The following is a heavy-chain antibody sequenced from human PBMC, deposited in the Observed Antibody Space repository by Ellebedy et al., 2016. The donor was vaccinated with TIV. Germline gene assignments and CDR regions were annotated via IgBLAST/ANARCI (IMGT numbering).Heavy chain of an antibody. D-gene: IGHD2-15*01. CDR1: GFTFSDYY. J-gene: IGHJ4*02. Sequence: GESLKISCVASGFTFSDYYMSWIRQAPGKGLEWVGRIKSKTDGGTTDYDAPVKGRFTISRDDSKNTLYLQMNSLKTEDTAVYYCTTVVVVAATPAVDYWGQGTLVTVSS. CDR2: IKSKTDGGTT. CDR3: TTVVVVAATPAVDY. V-gene: IGHV3-15*01.